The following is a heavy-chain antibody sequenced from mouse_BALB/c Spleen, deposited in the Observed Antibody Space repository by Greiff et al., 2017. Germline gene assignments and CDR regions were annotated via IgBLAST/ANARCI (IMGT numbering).Heavy chain of an antibody. Sequence: EVMVVESGGGLVKPGGSLKLSCAASGFTFSDYYMYWVRQTPEKRLEWVATISDGGSYTYYPDSVKGRFTISRDNAKNNLYLQMSSLKSEDTAMYYCARGRVDYWGQGTSVTVSS. CDR2: ISDGGSYT. D-gene: IGHD3-1*01. V-gene: IGHV5-4*02. CDR3: ARGRVDY. CDR1: GFTFSDYY. J-gene: IGHJ4*01.